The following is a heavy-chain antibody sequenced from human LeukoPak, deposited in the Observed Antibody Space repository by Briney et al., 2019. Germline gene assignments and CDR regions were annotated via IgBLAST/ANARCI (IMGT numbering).Heavy chain of an antibody. D-gene: IGHD1-26*01. J-gene: IGHJ4*02. CDR3: AREKMVGAPKLLDY. CDR1: GYTFTGYY. V-gene: IGHV1-2*02. Sequence: ASLKVSCKASGYTFTGYYLHWVRQAPGQGLEWMGWINPNSGGTNYAQKFQGRVTMTRETSISTVHMELSRLRSDDTAVYFCAREKMVGAPKLLDYWGQGTLVTVSS. CDR2: INPNSGGT.